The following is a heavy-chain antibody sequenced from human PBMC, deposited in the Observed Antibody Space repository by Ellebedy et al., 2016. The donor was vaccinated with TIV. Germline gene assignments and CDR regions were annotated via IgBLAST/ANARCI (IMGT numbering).Heavy chain of an antibody. CDR2: IYYRGST. Sequence: MPSETLSLTCTVSSGSMNSDYWSWIRQPPGKGLEWIGYIYYRGSTNYNPSLKSRVSISIDTSKNQFSLMVTSVTAADTAVYYCARLSSFDILTAHYYMDIWGKGTTVTVSS. V-gene: IGHV4-59*01. J-gene: IGHJ6*03. CDR1: SGSMNSDY. CDR3: ARLSSFDILTAHYYMDI. D-gene: IGHD3-9*01.